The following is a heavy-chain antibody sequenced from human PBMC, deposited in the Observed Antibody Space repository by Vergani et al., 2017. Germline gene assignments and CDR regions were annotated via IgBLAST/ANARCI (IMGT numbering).Heavy chain of an antibody. Sequence: QVQLQESGPGVVKPSQTLSLTCTVSGAPISYWCWGWLRQPAGKGLEWIGRLCPSGSTNYKPSLKSRVTMSIDTSKNQFSLKLTSVTAADTAVYYCATGAGPFDIWGQGTLVTVSS. V-gene: IGHV4-4*07. D-gene: IGHD7-27*01. CDR1: GAPISYWC. CDR2: LCPSGST. J-gene: IGHJ4*02. CDR3: ATGAGPFDI.